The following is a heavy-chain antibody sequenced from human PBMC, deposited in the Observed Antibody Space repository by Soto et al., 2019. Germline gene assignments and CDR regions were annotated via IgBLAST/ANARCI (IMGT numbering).Heavy chain of an antibody. Sequence: QVQLVQSGAEVKKPGASVKVSCKASGYTFTSYGISWVRQAPGQGLEWMGWISAYNGNTNYAQKLQGRVTMTTDTSTSTAYMELRSLRSDDTAVYYCARGRQDYGDYQGLYWYFDLWGRGTMVTVSS. CDR2: ISAYNGNT. CDR1: GYTFTSYG. D-gene: IGHD4-17*01. J-gene: IGHJ2*01. CDR3: ARGRQDYGDYQGLYWYFDL. V-gene: IGHV1-18*01.